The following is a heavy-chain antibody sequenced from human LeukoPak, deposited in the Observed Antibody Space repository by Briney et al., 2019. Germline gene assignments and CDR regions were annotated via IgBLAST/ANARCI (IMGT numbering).Heavy chain of an antibody. CDR1: GYTFTSYD. CDR2: INPNSGNT. Sequence: GASVKVSCKASGYTFTSYDINWVRQATGQGLEWMGWINPNSGNTGYAQKFQGRVTMTRNTSISTAYMELSSLRSEDTAVYYCANTLSKDSSSWDYWGQGTLVTVSS. V-gene: IGHV1-8*01. J-gene: IGHJ4*02. D-gene: IGHD6-13*01. CDR3: ANTLSKDSSSWDY.